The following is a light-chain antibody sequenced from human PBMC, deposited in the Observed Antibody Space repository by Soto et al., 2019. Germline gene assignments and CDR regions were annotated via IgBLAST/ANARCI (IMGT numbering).Light chain of an antibody. CDR1: SSDVGAYNF. CDR3: SSYTRSDTLV. V-gene: IGLV2-14*01. J-gene: IGLJ2*01. CDR2: DVS. Sequence: QSALTQPASVSGSPGQSITISCTGTSSDVGAYNFVSWYQQHPGKAPQLMIYDVSHRPSGVSNRFSGSKSGNTASLTISGLQAEDEADYYCSSYTRSDTLVFGGGTKLTVL.